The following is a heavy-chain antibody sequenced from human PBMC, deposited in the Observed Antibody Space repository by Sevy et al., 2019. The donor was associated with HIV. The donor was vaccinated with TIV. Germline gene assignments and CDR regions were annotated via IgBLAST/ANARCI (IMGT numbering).Heavy chain of an antibody. Sequence: GGSLRLSCAASGFAFRTYAFHWVRQAPGRGLEWVGLISSNGDNACYANSVRGRFTISRDNSMNTLYLELNNLTPDDTADYYVARGPEWELTSFLAHWGQGTLVTVSS. J-gene: IGHJ4*02. CDR1: GFAFRTYA. CDR2: ISSNGDNA. CDR3: ARGPEWELTSFLAH. V-gene: IGHV3-30-3*01. D-gene: IGHD3-9*01.